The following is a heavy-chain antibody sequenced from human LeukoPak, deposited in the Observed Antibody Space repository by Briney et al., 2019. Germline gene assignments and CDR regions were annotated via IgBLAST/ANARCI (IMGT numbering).Heavy chain of an antibody. CDR3: ARVTDYYYYMDV. CDR1: VYTFTTYD. J-gene: IGHJ6*03. V-gene: IGHV1-2*02. Sequence: GASVKVSCKASVYTFTTYDISWVRQAPGQGLEWMGWINPNSGGTNYAQKFQGRVTMTRDTSISTAYMELSRLRSDDTAVYYCARVTDYYYYMDVWGKGTTVTVSS. CDR2: INPNSGGT.